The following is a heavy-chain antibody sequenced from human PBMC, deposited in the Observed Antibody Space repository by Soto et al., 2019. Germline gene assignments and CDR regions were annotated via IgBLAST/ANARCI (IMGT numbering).Heavy chain of an antibody. D-gene: IGHD6-6*01. CDR3: AKPIAARPPSHYYFDY. V-gene: IGHV3-23*01. CDR2: ISGSGGST. J-gene: IGHJ4*02. CDR1: GFTFSSYA. Sequence: EVQLLESGGGLVQPGGSLRLSCAASGFTFSSYAMSWVRQAPGKGLEWVSAISGSGGSTYYADSVKGRFTISRDNSKNTLYLQMNSLRAEDTAVYYCAKPIAARPPSHYYFDYWGQGTLVTVSS.